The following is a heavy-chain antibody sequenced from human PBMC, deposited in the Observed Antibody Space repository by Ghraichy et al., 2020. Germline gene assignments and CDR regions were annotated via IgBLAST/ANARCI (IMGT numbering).Heavy chain of an antibody. J-gene: IGHJ4*02. CDR3: ARGGYSYGYVSYYFDY. CDR2: IYSGGST. Sequence: GGSLRLSCAASGFTVSSNDMSWVRQAPGKGLEWVSVIYSGGSTYYADSVKGRFTISRDNSKNTLYLQMNSLRAEDTAVYYCARGGYSYGYVSYYFDYWGQGTLVTVSS. V-gene: IGHV3-53*01. CDR1: GFTVSSND. D-gene: IGHD5-18*01.